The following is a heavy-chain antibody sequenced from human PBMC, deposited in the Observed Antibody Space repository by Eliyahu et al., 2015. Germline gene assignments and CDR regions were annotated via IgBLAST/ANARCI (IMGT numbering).Heavy chain of an antibody. CDR2: MWFPRT. D-gene: IGHD3-10*01. CDR3: VRDPWPPGGGQ. Sequence: QVQXVXSGXGVIQPGKSXTXACXVAGLTLSNSGMHWVRQAPGKGLEWVAAMWFPRTQYRDSVKGRFTILRDNSKNTLYLQMDDLRADDTGTYFCVRDPWPPGGGQWGQGTPVIVSS. V-gene: IGHV3-33*01. CDR1: GLTLSNSG. J-gene: IGHJ1*01.